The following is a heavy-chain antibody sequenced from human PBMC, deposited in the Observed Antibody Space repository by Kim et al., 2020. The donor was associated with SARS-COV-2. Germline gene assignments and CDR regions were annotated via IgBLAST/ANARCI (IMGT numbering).Heavy chain of an antibody. V-gene: IGHV3-74*01. CDR3: ARPGGDV. J-gene: IGHJ6*02. D-gene: IGHD3-16*01. CDR2: INNDGSGT. Sequence: GSLRLSCAASGFTFSSNWMDWVRQAPGKGLVWVSRINNDGSGTSYAASVKGRFTISRDNAKNTLYLQMNSLRAEDTAVYYCARPGGDVWGQGTTVTVSS. CDR1: GFTFSSNW.